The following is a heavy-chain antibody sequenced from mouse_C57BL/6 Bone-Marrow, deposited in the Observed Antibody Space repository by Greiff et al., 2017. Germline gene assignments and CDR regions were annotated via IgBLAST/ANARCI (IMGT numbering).Heavy chain of an antibody. J-gene: IGHJ2*01. CDR1: GYTFTRSW. CDR3: ARSGPLGRSFDY. D-gene: IGHD4-1*01. Sequence: VQLQPPGAELVQPGASVQMSCKASGYTFTRSWITWVKQRPGQGLEWIGDIYPTSGPTNYTEKFTSKAILTVYTSSNTAYMQLSSLTSEDSAVFYCARSGPLGRSFDYWGQGTTLTVSS. V-gene: IGHV1-55*01. CDR2: IYPTSGPT.